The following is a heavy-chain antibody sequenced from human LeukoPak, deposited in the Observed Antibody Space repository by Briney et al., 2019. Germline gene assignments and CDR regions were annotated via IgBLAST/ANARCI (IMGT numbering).Heavy chain of an antibody. CDR1: GFTVSSNY. D-gene: IGHD3-9*01. Sequence: GGSLRLFCAASGFTVSSNYMSWVRQAPGKGLEWVSVIYSGGSTYYADSVKGRFTISRDNSKNTLYLQMNSLRAEDTAVYYCARGTYYDILTGYGPFDYWGQGTLVTVSS. J-gene: IGHJ4*02. CDR3: ARGTYYDILTGYGPFDY. CDR2: IYSGGST. V-gene: IGHV3-66*01.